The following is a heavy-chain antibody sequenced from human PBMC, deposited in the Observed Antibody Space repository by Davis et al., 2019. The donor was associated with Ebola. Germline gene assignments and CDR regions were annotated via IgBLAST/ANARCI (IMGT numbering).Heavy chain of an antibody. D-gene: IGHD3-22*01. CDR3: ARGTHYYDTSGDHYVEYFLH. Sequence: PGGSLRLSCSASGFTFSDYFLTWIRQAPGKGLEWISYISSSGSHIYYADSVKGRFTISRDNAKSSLYLQLNSLRAEDTAVYYCARGTHYYDTSGDHYVEYFLHWGQGTLVTVSS. J-gene: IGHJ1*01. CDR1: GFTFSDYF. CDR2: ISSSGSHI. V-gene: IGHV3-11*01.